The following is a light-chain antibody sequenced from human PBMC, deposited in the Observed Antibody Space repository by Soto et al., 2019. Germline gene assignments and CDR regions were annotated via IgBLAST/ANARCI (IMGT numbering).Light chain of an antibody. Sequence: DIQMTQSPPTLSASVGDRVTITCRASQPITARLAWYQQKPGKDPNLLIYDASDLQSGVPSRFSGSGSGTELTLNINGLQADDVATYYCHQYNLFPYTFGQGTKLEIK. CDR1: QPITAR. J-gene: IGKJ2*01. V-gene: IGKV1-5*01. CDR3: HQYNLFPYT. CDR2: DAS.